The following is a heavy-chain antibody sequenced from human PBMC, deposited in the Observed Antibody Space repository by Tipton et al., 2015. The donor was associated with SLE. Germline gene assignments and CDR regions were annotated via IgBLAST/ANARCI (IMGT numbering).Heavy chain of an antibody. D-gene: IGHD5/OR15-5a*01. V-gene: IGHV1-8*01. CDR3: ARDGSTMDWFDP. Sequence: QLVQSGAEVKKPGASVKVSCKASGYTFTSYDINWVRQATGQGLEWMGWMNPNSGNTGYAQKLQGRVTMTTDTSTSTAYMELRSLRSDDTAVYYCARDGSTMDWFDPWGQGTLVTVSS. CDR2: MNPNSGNT. J-gene: IGHJ5*02. CDR1: GYTFTSYD.